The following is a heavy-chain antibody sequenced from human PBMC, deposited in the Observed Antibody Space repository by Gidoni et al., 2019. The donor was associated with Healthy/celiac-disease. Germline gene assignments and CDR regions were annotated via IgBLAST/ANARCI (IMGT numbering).Heavy chain of an antibody. Sequence: EVQLVESGGGLVQPGRSLRLSCAASGFPFDDYAMHWVRQAPGKGLEWVSGISWNSGSIGYADSVKGRFTISRDNAKNSLYLQMNSLRAEDTALYYCATGGKRDGYNWEFIYYFDYWGQGTLVTVSS. D-gene: IGHD5-12*01. J-gene: IGHJ4*02. CDR2: ISWNSGSI. CDR3: ATGGKRDGYNWEFIYYFDY. V-gene: IGHV3-9*01. CDR1: GFPFDDYA.